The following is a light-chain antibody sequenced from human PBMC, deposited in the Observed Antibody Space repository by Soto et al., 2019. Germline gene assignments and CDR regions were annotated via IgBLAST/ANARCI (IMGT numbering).Light chain of an antibody. CDR3: QHMRT. J-gene: IGKJ1*01. CDR1: QSISTW. CDR2: DAS. Sequence: DIQMTQSPSTLSAFVGDRLTITCRASQSISTWLAWYQQKPGKAPKLLIYDASSLKSGVPSRFSGSGSGTEFTLTISSLQPDDFGSYYCQHMRTFGQGTKVEMK. V-gene: IGKV1-5*01.